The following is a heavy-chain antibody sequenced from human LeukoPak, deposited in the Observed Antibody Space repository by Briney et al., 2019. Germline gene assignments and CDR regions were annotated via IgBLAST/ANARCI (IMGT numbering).Heavy chain of an antibody. D-gene: IGHD3-22*01. CDR3: AKDLATYYYDSSGPPPLPFDY. CDR2: ISYDGSNK. CDR1: GFTFSSYG. Sequence: GGSLRLSCAASGFTFSSYGMHWVRQAPGKGLEWVAVISYDGSNKYYADSVKGRFTISRDNSKNTLYLQMNSLRAEDTAVYYCAKDLATYYYDSSGPPPLPFDYWGQGTLVTVSS. V-gene: IGHV3-30*18. J-gene: IGHJ4*02.